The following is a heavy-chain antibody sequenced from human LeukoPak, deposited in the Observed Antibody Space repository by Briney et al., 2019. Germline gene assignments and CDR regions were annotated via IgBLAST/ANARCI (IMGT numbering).Heavy chain of an antibody. CDR3: ARDLRNYYDSSGYHNWFDP. J-gene: IGHJ5*02. V-gene: IGHV6-1*01. CDR1: GDSVSSNSAA. Sequence: SQTLSLTFAISGDSVSSNSAAWNWIRQSPSRGLEWLGRTYYRSKWYNDYAVSVKSRITINPDTSKNQFSLQLNSVTPEDTAVYYCARDLRNYYDSSGYHNWFDPWGQGTLVTVSS. CDR2: TYYRSKWYN. D-gene: IGHD3-22*01.